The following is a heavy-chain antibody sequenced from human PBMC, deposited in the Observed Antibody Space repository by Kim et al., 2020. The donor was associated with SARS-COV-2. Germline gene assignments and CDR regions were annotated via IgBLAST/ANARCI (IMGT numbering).Heavy chain of an antibody. CDR1: GFTFSSYG. CDR3: ARDSYRGHPKYGMDV. V-gene: IGHV3-33*01. Sequence: GGSLRLSCAASGFTFSSYGMHWVRQAPGKGLEWVAVIWYDGSNKYYADSVKGRFTISRDNSKNTLYLQMNSLRAEDTAVYYCARDSYRGHPKYGMDVWGQGTTVTVSS. D-gene: IGHD3-10*01. CDR2: IWYDGSNK. J-gene: IGHJ6*02.